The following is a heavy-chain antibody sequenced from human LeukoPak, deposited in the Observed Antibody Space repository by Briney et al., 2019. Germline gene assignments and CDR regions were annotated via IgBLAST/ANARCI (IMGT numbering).Heavy chain of an antibody. J-gene: IGHJ4*02. CDR3: AREGSNDYGEQFDY. CDR1: GGSISSYY. CDR2: IYYSGST. D-gene: IGHD4-17*01. Sequence: SETLSLTCTVSGGSISSYYWSWIRQPPGKGLEWIGYIYYSGSTNYNPSLKSRVTISVDTSKSQFSLKLSSVTAADTAVYYCAREGSNDYGEQFDYWGQGTLVTVSS. V-gene: IGHV4-59*01.